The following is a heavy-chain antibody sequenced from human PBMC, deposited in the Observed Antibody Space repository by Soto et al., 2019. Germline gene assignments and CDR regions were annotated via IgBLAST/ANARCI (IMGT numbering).Heavy chain of an antibody. Sequence: GGSLRLSCAASGFTFSSYGMHWVRQAPGKGLEWVAVIWYDGSNKYYADSVKGRFTISRDNSKNTLYLQMNSLRAEDTAVYYCARGAWGYYDSSGQFDYWGQGTLVTVSS. D-gene: IGHD3-22*01. V-gene: IGHV3-33*01. CDR2: IWYDGSNK. CDR1: GFTFSSYG. J-gene: IGHJ4*02. CDR3: ARGAWGYYDSSGQFDY.